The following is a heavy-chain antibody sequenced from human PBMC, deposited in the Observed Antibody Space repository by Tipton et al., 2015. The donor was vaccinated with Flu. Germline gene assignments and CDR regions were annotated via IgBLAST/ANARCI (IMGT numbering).Heavy chain of an antibody. Sequence: GLVKPSETLSLTCAVSGYSISSGYFWGWIRQPPGKGLQWIGTIYHSGNTYYNPSLKSRVTMSVDTSKNQFSLRLNSVTAADTAVYYCARRGGRDEIAATGNDSFDIWGQGTLVTVSS. J-gene: IGHJ3*02. CDR1: GYSISSGYF. CDR2: IYHSGNT. V-gene: IGHV4-38-2*01. D-gene: IGHD6-13*01. CDR3: ARRGGRDEIAATGNDSFDI.